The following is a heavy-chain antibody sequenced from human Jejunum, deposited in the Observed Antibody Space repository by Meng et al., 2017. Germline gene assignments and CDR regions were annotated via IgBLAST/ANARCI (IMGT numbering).Heavy chain of an antibody. Sequence: QVQLVQSGAEVKKSGASVKVSCKASGYTFSDHYIHWVRQAPGQGLEWMGWTNPDTGGTNYAQKFQGWVTMTRDTSIITAYMELRRLRSDDTAVYYCARDAGSFLDYYFDSWGQGTLVTVSS. J-gene: IGHJ4*02. CDR3: ARDAGSFLDYYFDS. CDR2: TNPDTGGT. V-gene: IGHV1-2*04. CDR1: GYTFSDHY. D-gene: IGHD1-1*01.